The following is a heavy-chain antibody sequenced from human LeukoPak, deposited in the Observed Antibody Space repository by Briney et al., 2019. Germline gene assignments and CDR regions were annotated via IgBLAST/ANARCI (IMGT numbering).Heavy chain of an antibody. CDR1: GLTFSNAW. Sequence: GGSLRLSCAASGLTFSNAWMSWVRQAPGKGLEWVGRIKSKTDGGTTDYAAPVKGRFTISRDDSKNTLYLQMNSLKTEDTAVYYCTTDPITMVRGADPNNWFDPWGQGTLVTVSS. CDR3: TTDPITMVRGADPNNWFDP. V-gene: IGHV3-15*01. J-gene: IGHJ5*02. D-gene: IGHD3-10*01. CDR2: IKSKTDGGTT.